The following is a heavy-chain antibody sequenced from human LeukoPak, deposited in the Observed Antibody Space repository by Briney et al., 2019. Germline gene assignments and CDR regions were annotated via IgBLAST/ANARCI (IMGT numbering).Heavy chain of an antibody. D-gene: IGHD6-13*01. J-gene: IGHJ3*02. V-gene: IGHV3-74*01. Sequence: GGSLRLSCAASGFTFSSYWMHWVRQPPGKGLVWVSRIKSDGSNIVYADSVKGRFTISRDNAKNTLFLQMNSLRAEDTAVYYCARVGRAITAAGFGAFDIWGQRTMVSVSS. CDR1: GFTFSSYW. CDR3: ARVGRAITAAGFGAFDI. CDR2: IKSDGSNI.